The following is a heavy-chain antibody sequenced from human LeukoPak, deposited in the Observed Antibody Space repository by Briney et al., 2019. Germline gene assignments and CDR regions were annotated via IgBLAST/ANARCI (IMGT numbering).Heavy chain of an antibody. CDR1: GYSISSGYY. CDR2: IYHSGST. D-gene: IGHD2-15*01. Sequence: SETLSLTCAVSGYSISSGYYWGWIRHPPGKGLEWLGSIYHSGSTYYNPSLKSRVTISVDTSKNQFSLKLSSVTAADTAVYYCARLPPPRYRSGGSCYSVYWGQGTLVTVSS. V-gene: IGHV4-38-2*01. J-gene: IGHJ4*02. CDR3: ARLPPPRYRSGGSCYSVY.